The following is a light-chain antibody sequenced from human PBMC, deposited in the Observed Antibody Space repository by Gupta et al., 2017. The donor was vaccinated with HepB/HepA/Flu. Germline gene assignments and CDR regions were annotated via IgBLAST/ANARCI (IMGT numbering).Light chain of an antibody. J-gene: IGLJ2*01. Sequence: QSALTQPRSVSGSPGQSVTISCTGTSNDIGPYNYVSWYRQHPGKAPKLIIFDVNKRPSGVPDRFSASKSGNTASLTISGLQAEDEADYYCCSYVGSSTSVIFGGGTQLTVL. V-gene: IGLV2-11*01. CDR3: CSYVGSSTSVI. CDR1: SNDIGPYNY. CDR2: DVN.